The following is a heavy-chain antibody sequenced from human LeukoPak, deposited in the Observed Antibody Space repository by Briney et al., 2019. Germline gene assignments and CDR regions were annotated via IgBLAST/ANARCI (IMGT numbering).Heavy chain of an antibody. V-gene: IGHV3-74*01. CDR1: GFAFSTYW. Sequence: GGSLRLSCAASGFAFSTYWMHWVRQAPGKGLVWVSRISSDGSVTSYADSVKGRFTISRDNAKNTKNTLYLQMNSLRAEDTAVYYCARDRARAFDRWGQGTMVTVSS. D-gene: IGHD3-10*01. CDR3: ARDRARAFDR. J-gene: IGHJ3*02. CDR2: ISSDGSVT.